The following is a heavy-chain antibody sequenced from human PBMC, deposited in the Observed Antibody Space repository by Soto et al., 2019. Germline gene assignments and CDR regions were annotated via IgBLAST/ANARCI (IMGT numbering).Heavy chain of an antibody. CDR1: GFSLTNNGEA. J-gene: IGHJ5*02. CDR3: ARYVATSPAGWFEP. Sequence: QITLKESGPTLVKPTQTLTLTCTFSGFSLTNNGEAVGWFRQSPGKALEWLVLIYWDDDNRYNPTLRTRLSTTTNTTKNQVVLTLTTMDPGDTATYYCARYVATSPAGWFEPWGQGIPVTVSS. D-gene: IGHD3-10*02. CDR2: IYWDDDN. V-gene: IGHV2-5*02.